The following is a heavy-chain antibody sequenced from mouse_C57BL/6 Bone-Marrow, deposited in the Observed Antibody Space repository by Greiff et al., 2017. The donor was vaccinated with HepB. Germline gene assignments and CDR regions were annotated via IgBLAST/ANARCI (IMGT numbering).Heavy chain of an antibody. CDR3: ARHNYYGMDYFDY. V-gene: IGHV5-6*01. Sequence: EVMLVESGGDLVKPGGSLKLSCAASGFTFSSYGMSWVRQTPDKRLEWVATISSGGSYTYYPDSVKGRFTISRDNAKNTLYLQMSSLKSEDTAMYYCARHNYYGMDYFDYWGQGTTLTVSS. CDR2: ISSGGSYT. D-gene: IGHD2-1*01. J-gene: IGHJ2*01. CDR1: GFTFSSYG.